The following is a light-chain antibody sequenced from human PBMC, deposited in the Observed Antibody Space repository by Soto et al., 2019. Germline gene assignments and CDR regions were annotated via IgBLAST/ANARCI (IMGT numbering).Light chain of an antibody. CDR2: DAS. Sequence: DTQMTQSPSSLSASVGDRVTITCQASRDITDYLNWYQQKPGKAPKLLIYDASNLETGVPSRFSGSGSGTDFTLTITSLQPEDIATYYCQQYENLPTFGQGTRLEIK. V-gene: IGKV1-33*01. J-gene: IGKJ5*01. CDR1: RDITDY. CDR3: QQYENLPT.